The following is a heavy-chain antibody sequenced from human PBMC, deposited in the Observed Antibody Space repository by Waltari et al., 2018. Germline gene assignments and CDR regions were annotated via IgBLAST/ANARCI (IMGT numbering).Heavy chain of an antibody. CDR3: AKDVEGELYYFDN. CDR2: GGFDGRNK. Sequence: VQLVESGGGVVQPGRSLRLSCAASGFSFSSFAMHWVRRSPDKGLEWVAVGGFDGRNKFYAEAVKGRFTISRDNSKNTLYLQMESLRAEDTAIYYCAKDVEGELYYFDNWGQGTLVTVSS. V-gene: IGHV3-30*18. J-gene: IGHJ4*02. D-gene: IGHD3-16*01. CDR1: GFSFSSFA.